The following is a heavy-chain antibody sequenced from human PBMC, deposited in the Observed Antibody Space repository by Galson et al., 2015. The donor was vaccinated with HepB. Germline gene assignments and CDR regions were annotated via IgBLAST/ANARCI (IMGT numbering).Heavy chain of an antibody. CDR3: AKSNGMILIRGPERAFDM. CDR2: ISANSDRR. CDR1: GFIFNSYV. V-gene: IGHV3-23*01. D-gene: IGHD3/OR15-3a*01. J-gene: IGHJ3*02. Sequence: SLRLSCAASGFIFNSYVMGWVRQAPGKGLDWVSVISANSDRRFYTDPVEGRFTVSRDNSRNKLYLQMDGLRPDDTARYYCAKSNGMILIRGPERAFDMWGPGTMVIVSS.